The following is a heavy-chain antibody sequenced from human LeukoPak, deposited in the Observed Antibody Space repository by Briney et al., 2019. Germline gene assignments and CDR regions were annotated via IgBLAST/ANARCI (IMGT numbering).Heavy chain of an antibody. Sequence: GGSLTRSCAASGFTFCSYEMNWVRQAPGKGLEWVSYISSSGSTIYHADSVKGRFTVSRDNAKNSLYLQMNSLRAEDTAVYYCARDGDYGDYPDYWGQGTLVTVSS. CDR1: GFTFCSYE. V-gene: IGHV3-48*03. CDR3: ARDGDYGDYPDY. CDR2: ISSSGSTI. J-gene: IGHJ4*02. D-gene: IGHD4-17*01.